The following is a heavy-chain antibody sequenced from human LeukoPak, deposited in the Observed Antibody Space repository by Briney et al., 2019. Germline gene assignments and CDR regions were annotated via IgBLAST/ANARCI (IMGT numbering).Heavy chain of an antibody. D-gene: IGHD3-22*01. CDR2: IYYSGST. Sequence: SETLSLTCTVSGGSISSGDYYWSWIRQPPGKGLEWIGYIYYSGSTYYNPSLKSRVTISVDTSKNQFSLKLSSVTAADTAVYYCARRRRGYYYDSSGPLDYWGQGTLVTVSS. CDR1: GGSISSGDYY. CDR3: ARRRRGYYYDSSGPLDY. V-gene: IGHV4-30-4*08. J-gene: IGHJ4*02.